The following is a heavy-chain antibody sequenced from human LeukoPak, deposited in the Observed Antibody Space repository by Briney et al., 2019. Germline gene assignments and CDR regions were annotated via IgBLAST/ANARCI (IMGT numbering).Heavy chain of an antibody. CDR2: IWYDGSNK. Sequence: PGGSLRLSCAASGFTFSSYCMHWVRQAPGKGLEWVGVIWYDGSNKYYADSVKGRFTISRENSKNTLYLQMNSLRAEDTAVYYCAREGAYNFDYWGQGTLVTVSS. CDR3: AREGAYNFDY. CDR1: GFTFSSYC. J-gene: IGHJ4*02. V-gene: IGHV3-33*01. D-gene: IGHD1-26*01.